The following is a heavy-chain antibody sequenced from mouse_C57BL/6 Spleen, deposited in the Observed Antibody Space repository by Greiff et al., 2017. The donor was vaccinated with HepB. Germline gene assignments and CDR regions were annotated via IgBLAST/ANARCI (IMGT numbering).Heavy chain of an antibody. D-gene: IGHD1-1*01. CDR3: ARDYYGSSSPY. CDR2: ISSGSSTI. Sequence: EVQLKESGGGLVKPGGSLKLSCAASGFTFSDYGMHWVRQAPEKGLEWVAYISSGSSTIYYADTVKGRFTISRDNAKNTLFLQMTSLRSEDTAMYYCARDYYGSSSPYWGQGTLVTVSA. J-gene: IGHJ3*01. V-gene: IGHV5-17*01. CDR1: GFTFSDYG.